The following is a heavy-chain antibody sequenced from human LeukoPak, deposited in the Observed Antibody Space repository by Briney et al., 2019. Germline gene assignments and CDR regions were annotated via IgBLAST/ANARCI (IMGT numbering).Heavy chain of an antibody. CDR3: ARGTLYSGWSYYFDY. CDR2: INHSGST. Sequence: MPSETLSLTCAVYGGSFSGYYWSWIRQPPGKGLEWIGEINHSGSTNYNPSLKRRVTISVDTSKNHFSLRLSSVTAADTAMYYCARGTLYSGWSYYFDYWGQGSQVTVSS. J-gene: IGHJ4*02. CDR1: GGSFSGYY. V-gene: IGHV4-34*01. D-gene: IGHD6-19*01.